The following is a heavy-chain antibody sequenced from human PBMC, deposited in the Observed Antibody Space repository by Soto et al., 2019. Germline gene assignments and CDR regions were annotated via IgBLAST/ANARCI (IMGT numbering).Heavy chain of an antibody. CDR1: GFTFSSYG. D-gene: IGHD3-16*01. J-gene: IGHJ3*02. V-gene: IGHV3-33*01. CDR2: IWYDGSNK. CDR3: ASIEGGDAFDI. Sequence: PGGSLRLSCAASGFTFSSYGMHWVRQAPGKGLEWVAVIWYDGSNKYYADSVKGRFTISRDNSKNTLYLQMNSLRAEDTAVYYCASIEGGDAFDIWGQGTMVIVSS.